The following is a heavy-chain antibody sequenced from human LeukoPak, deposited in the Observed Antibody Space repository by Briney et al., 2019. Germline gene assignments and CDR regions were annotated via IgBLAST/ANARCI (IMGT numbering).Heavy chain of an antibody. Sequence: GASVKVSRRASGYTFTAYYIHWVRQAPGQGLEWMGWINPNSGDTTLPQRFQGRVTMTRDTSIITAYMELSSLTSNDTGMYYCARGPTLGLDIWGQGTMVTVSS. CDR2: INPNSGDT. CDR3: ARGPTLGLDI. V-gene: IGHV1-2*02. J-gene: IGHJ3*02. CDR1: GYTFTAYY.